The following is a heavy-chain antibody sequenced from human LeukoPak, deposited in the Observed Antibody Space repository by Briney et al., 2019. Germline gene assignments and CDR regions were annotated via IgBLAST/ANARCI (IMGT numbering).Heavy chain of an antibody. V-gene: IGHV3-7*03. CDR3: ARGGGLDV. CDR1: GFTFSSYW. Sequence: GGSLRLSCAASGFTFSSYWMNWARQAPGKGLEWVASINHNGNVNYYVDSVKGRFTISRDNAKNSLYLQMSNLRAKDTAVYFCARGGGLDVWGQGTTVTVSS. CDR2: INHNGNVN. D-gene: IGHD3-16*01. J-gene: IGHJ6*02.